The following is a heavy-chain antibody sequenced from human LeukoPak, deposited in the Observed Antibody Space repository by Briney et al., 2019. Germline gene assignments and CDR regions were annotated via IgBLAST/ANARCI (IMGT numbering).Heavy chain of an antibody. CDR2: IYSSGST. V-gene: IGHV4-59*01. CDR3: AREQYADSSTWFYNHYGMDV. J-gene: IGHJ6*02. CDR1: GGSITSYY. Sequence: SETLSLTCTVSGGSITSYYWSWIRQPPGKGLEWIGYIYSSGSTNYNPSLKSRVTVSVDTSKNQFSLKLTSVTSADTAVYYCAREQYADSSTWFYNHYGMDVWGQGTTVTVSS. D-gene: IGHD6-13*01.